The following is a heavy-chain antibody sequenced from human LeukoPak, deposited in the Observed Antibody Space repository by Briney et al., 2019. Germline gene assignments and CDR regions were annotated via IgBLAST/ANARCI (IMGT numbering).Heavy chain of an antibody. CDR1: GFAITELS. CDR3: AGDGLVSGGSYYLGF. D-gene: IGHD2-15*01. Sequence: ASVKVSCKVSGFAITELSIHWVRQATGTGFEWMGGVDPKDGETIYAQNFQGRVTVTDDRYTDTAYMERSGLTAEDTALYYCAGDGLVSGGSYYLGFWGQGTLVTVSS. V-gene: IGHV1-24*01. J-gene: IGHJ4*02. CDR2: VDPKDGET.